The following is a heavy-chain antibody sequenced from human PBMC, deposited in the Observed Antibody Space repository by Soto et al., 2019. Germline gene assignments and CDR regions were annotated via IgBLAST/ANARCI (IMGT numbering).Heavy chain of an antibody. CDR3: ARGFGNDS. V-gene: IGHV3-7*01. D-gene: IGHD3-3*01. Sequence: EVRLVESGGGLVQPGGSLRLSCVASGFTFSTYWMAWVRQAPGKGLEWVANIKQDGSEKYYVDSVKGRFSISRDNAKSSLYLQMNILRAEDTAVYYCARGFGNDSWGQGALVTVSS. J-gene: IGHJ4*02. CDR2: IKQDGSEK. CDR1: GFTFSTYW.